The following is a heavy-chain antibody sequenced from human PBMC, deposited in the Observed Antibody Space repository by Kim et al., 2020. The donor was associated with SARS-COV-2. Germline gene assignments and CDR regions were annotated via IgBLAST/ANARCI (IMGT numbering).Heavy chain of an antibody. V-gene: IGHV4-39*01. CDR1: GDSITSSSYY. Sequence: SETLSLTCSVSGDSITSSSYYWGWIRQPPGKGLEWVGSISYSGNPYYNPSLKRRVTISVDTSKNQFSLRLTSVSAADMAVYYCTRAADLTGYSIDYWGQGALVTVSS. CDR2: ISYSGNP. J-gene: IGHJ4*02. CDR3: TRAADLTGYSIDY. D-gene: IGHD3-9*01.